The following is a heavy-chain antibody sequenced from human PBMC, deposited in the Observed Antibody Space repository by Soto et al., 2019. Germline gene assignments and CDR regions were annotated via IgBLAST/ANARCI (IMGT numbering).Heavy chain of an antibody. V-gene: IGHV4-30-4*01. D-gene: IGHD1-26*01. CDR3: ARKDYSDYHGMDV. CDR2: IHYTGST. J-gene: IGHJ6*02. CDR1: GGSINNNELY. Sequence: QVQLQESGPGLVKPSQTLSLTCTVSGGSINNNELYLSWIRQPPGKGLEWIGHIHYTGSTHPNPSLRSRLSISVDTSKSQFSLKQSSVTAADTAVYYCARKDYSDYHGMDVWGQGTTVTVSS.